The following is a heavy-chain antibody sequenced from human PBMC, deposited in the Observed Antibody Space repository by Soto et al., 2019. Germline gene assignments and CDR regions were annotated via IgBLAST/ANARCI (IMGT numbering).Heavy chain of an antibody. V-gene: IGHV3-23*01. CDR3: AKGSRTTGTTSWFDP. J-gene: IGHJ5*02. D-gene: IGHD1-1*01. CDR2: ISGSGGST. Sequence: SRVRKNTGKGLEWVSAISGSGGSTYYADSVKGRFTISRDNSKNTLYLQMNSLRAEDTAVYYCAKGSRTTGTTSWFDPWGQGTLVTVSS.